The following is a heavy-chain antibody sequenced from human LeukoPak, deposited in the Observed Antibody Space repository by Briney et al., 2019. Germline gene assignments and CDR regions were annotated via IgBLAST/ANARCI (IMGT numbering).Heavy chain of an antibody. CDR2: ISAYNGNT. CDR3: ARGLLGFLGHYGMDV. D-gene: IGHD3-16*01. V-gene: IGHV1-18*01. CDR1: GYTFTSYG. Sequence: VASVKVSCKASGYTFTSYGISWVRQAPGQGLEWMGWISAYNGNTNYAQKLQGRVTMTTDTSTSTAYMELRSLRSDDTAVYYCARGLLGFLGHYGMDVWGQGTTVTVSS. J-gene: IGHJ6*02.